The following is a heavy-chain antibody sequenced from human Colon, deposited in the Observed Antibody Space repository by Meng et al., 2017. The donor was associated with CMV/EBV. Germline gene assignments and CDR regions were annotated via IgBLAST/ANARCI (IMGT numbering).Heavy chain of an antibody. CDR3: AREKTGYSLNDAFDI. V-gene: IGHV4-4*07. D-gene: IGHD3-9*01. J-gene: IGHJ3*02. CDR2: IYTSGST. Sequence: SETLSLTCTVSGGSISSYYWSWIRQPAGKGLEWIGRIYTSGSTNYNPSLKSRVTISVDTSKIQFSLRLTSVTAADTAVYYCAREKTGYSLNDAFDIWGQGTMVTVSS. CDR1: GGSISSYY.